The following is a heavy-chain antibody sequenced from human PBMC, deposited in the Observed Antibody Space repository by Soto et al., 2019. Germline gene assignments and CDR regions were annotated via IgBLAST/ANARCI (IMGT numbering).Heavy chain of an antibody. Sequence: EVQLVESGGGLVQPGRSLRLSCGASGCTFSSYWMSWVRQAPGKGLEWVANIKQDGSEKYYVDSVKGRFTISRDNAKNSLYLQMNSLRAEDTAVYYCARELRFSAFDIWGQGTMVTVSS. CDR2: IKQDGSEK. J-gene: IGHJ3*02. CDR1: GCTFSSYW. V-gene: IGHV3-7*01. CDR3: ARELRFSAFDI. D-gene: IGHD4-17*01.